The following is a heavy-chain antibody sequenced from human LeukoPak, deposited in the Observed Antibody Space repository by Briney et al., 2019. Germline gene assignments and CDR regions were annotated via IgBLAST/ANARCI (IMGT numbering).Heavy chain of an antibody. CDR1: GGTFSSYA. Sequence: SVKVSCKASGGTFSSYAISWVRQAPGQGLEWMGGIIPIFGTANYAQKFQGRVTITADESTSTAYMELSSLRSEDTAVYYCARRGIVGAQPLYFDYWGQGTLVTVSS. V-gene: IGHV1-69*13. CDR2: IIPIFGTA. D-gene: IGHD1-26*01. J-gene: IGHJ4*02. CDR3: ARRGIVGAQPLYFDY.